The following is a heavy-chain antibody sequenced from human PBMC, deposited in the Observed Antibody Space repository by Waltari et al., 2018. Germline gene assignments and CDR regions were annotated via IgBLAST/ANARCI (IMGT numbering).Heavy chain of an antibody. D-gene: IGHD6-25*01. V-gene: IGHV3-23*01. CDR1: GFTFSSYA. J-gene: IGHJ6*03. Sequence: EVQLLESGGGLVQPGGSLRLSCAASGFTFSSYAMSWVRQAPGKGLEWVSASSGSGGSTYYADSGKGRFTISRDNSKNTLYLHMNSLRAEDTAVYYCAKGRAAVGYYDMDVWGKGTTVTISS. CDR3: AKGRAAVGYYDMDV. CDR2: SSGSGGST.